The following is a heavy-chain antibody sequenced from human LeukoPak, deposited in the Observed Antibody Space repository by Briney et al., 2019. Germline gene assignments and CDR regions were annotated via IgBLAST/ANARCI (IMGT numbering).Heavy chain of an antibody. D-gene: IGHD6-6*01. CDR3: ARINRIEPGNPSIAARSVRTLYYYMDV. CDR1: GDSISRSSYY. J-gene: IGHJ6*03. Sequence: SETLSLTCTVSGDSISRSSYYWGWIRQPPGKGLEWIGSIYYSGSTYYNPSLKSRVTISVDTSKNQFSLKLSSVTAADTAVYYCARINRIEPGNPSIAARSVRTLYYYMDVWGKGTTVTVSS. V-gene: IGHV4-39*01. CDR2: IYYSGST.